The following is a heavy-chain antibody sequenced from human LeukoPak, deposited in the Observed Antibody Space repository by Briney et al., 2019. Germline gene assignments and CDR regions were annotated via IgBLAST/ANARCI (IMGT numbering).Heavy chain of an antibody. CDR1: GYTFTSYY. V-gene: IGHV1-2*02. Sequence: ASVKVSCKASGYTFTSYYMHWVRQAPGQGLEWMGWINPNSDCTNYAQKFQGRVTMTRDTSITTAYMELSRLSSDDTAVYYCARHPGKVTNDWYFDLWGRGNLVTVSS. J-gene: IGHJ2*01. D-gene: IGHD4-23*01. CDR3: ARHPGKVTNDWYFDL. CDR2: INPNSDCT.